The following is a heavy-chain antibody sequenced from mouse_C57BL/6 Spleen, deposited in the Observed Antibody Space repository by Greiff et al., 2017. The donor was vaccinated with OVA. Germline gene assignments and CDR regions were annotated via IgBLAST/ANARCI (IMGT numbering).Heavy chain of an antibody. V-gene: IGHV7-3*01. Sequence: EVKLVESGGGLVQPGGSLSLSCAASGFTFTDYYMSWVRQPPGKALEWLGFIRNKANGYTTEYSASVKGRFTISRDNSQSILYLQMNALRAEDSATYYCARSGSSYNYFDYWGQGTTLTVSS. D-gene: IGHD1-1*01. CDR3: ARSGSSYNYFDY. J-gene: IGHJ2*01. CDR2: IRNKANGYTT. CDR1: GFTFTDYY.